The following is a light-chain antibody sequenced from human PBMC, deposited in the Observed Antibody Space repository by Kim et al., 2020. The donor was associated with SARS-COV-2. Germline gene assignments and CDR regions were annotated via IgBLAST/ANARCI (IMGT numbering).Light chain of an antibody. CDR2: EDD. CDR3: QSYNRDNVI. J-gene: IGLJ2*01. CDR1: SGRIDDND. Sequence: GKTITSSCTRSSGRIDDNDVQWYQQRPGGVPTTVIYEDDQRPSGVSDRFSGSIDNSSNSASLTISGLRTEDEADYYCQSYNRDNVIFGGGTQLTVL. V-gene: IGLV6-57*03.